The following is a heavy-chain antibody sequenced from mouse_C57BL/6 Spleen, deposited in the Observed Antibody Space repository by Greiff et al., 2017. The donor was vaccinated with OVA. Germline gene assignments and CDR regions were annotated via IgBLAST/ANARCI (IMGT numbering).Heavy chain of an antibody. V-gene: IGHV5-12*01. CDR1: GFTFSDYY. Sequence: DVRLVESGGGLVQPGGSLKLSCAASGFTFSDYYMYWVRQTPEKRLEWVAYISNGGGSTYYPDTVKGRFTISRDNAKNTLYLQMSRLKSEDTAMYYCARHLGLDYYAMDYWGQGTSVTVSS. J-gene: IGHJ4*01. CDR2: ISNGGGST. D-gene: IGHD4-1*01. CDR3: ARHLGLDYYAMDY.